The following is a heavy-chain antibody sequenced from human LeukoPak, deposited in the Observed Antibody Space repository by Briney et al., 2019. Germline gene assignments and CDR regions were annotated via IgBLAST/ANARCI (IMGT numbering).Heavy chain of an antibody. D-gene: IGHD5-18*01. CDR1: GYTFNSYG. Sequence: GASVKVSCKASGYTFNSYGISWVRQAPGQGLEWMGWINTNTGNPTYAQGFTGRFAFSLDTSVSTAYLQISSLKAEDTAVYYCARDRHRTAMKLPLGYWGQGTLVTVSS. CDR3: ARDRHRTAMKLPLGY. CDR2: INTNTGNP. V-gene: IGHV7-4-1*02. J-gene: IGHJ4*02.